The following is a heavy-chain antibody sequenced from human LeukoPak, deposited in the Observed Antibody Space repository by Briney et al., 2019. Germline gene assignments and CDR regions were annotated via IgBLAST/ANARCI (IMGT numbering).Heavy chain of an antibody. CDR1: GYTFTSYG. Sequence: ASVKVSCKASGYTFTSYGISWVRQAPGQGLEWMGWISAYNGNTNYAQKLQGRVTMTTDTSTSTAYMELRSLRSDDTAVYYCARSPDHYGDYVGWFDPWGQGTLVTVSS. J-gene: IGHJ5*02. CDR2: ISAYNGNT. CDR3: ARSPDHYGDYVGWFDP. D-gene: IGHD4-17*01. V-gene: IGHV1-18*01.